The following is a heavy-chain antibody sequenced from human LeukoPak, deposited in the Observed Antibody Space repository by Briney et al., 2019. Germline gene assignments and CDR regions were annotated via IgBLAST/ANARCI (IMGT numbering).Heavy chain of an antibody. V-gene: IGHV1-46*01. CDR3: ARDKSSGWYRDPHNWFDP. CDR1: GYTFTSYY. Sequence: ASVKVSCKASGYTFTSYYMHWVRQAPGQGLEWMGIINPSGGSTSYAQKFQGRVTITRDTSASTAYMELSSLRSEDTAVYYCARDKSSGWYRDPHNWFDPWGQGTLVTVSS. CDR2: INPSGGST. D-gene: IGHD6-19*01. J-gene: IGHJ5*02.